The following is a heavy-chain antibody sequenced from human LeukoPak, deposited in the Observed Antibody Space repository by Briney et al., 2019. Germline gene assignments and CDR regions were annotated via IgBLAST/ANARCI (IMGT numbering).Heavy chain of an antibody. CDR2: INPSGGST. Sequence: ASVKVSCKASGYTFTSYAMHWVRQAPGQRLEWMGIINPSGGSTSYAQKFQGRVTMTRDTSTSTVYMELSSLRSEDTAVYYCARDRTISIAAAGLYYYYGMDVWGQGTTVTVSS. D-gene: IGHD6-13*01. CDR3: ARDRTISIAAAGLYYYYGMDV. CDR1: GYTFTSYA. V-gene: IGHV1-46*01. J-gene: IGHJ6*02.